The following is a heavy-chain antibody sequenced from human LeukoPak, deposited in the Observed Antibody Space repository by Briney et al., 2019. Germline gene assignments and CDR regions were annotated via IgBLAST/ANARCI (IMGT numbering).Heavy chain of an antibody. D-gene: IGHD3/OR15-3a*01. J-gene: IGHJ3*01. Sequence: SQTLSLTCAISGDSVSSNSATWNWIRQSPSRGLEWLGRTYYRSTWKNDYAVSVKSRMTINPDTSRNQFSLQLNSVTPEDTAVYYCARFGRGTFDVWGQGTMVTVSS. CDR1: GDSVSSNSAT. CDR3: ARFGRGTFDV. CDR2: TYYRSTWKN. V-gene: IGHV6-1*01.